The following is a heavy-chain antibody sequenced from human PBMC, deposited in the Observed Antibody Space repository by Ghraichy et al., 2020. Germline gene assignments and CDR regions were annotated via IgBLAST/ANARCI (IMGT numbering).Heavy chain of an antibody. CDR2: IGSDGSSI. V-gene: IGHV3-74*01. CDR1: GFTFSSHW. CDR3: AGLYYYYGMDV. J-gene: IGHJ6*02. Sequence: GESLNISCVASGFTFSSHWMHWVRQAPGKGLVWVSRIGSDGSSITYADSVKGRFTISRDNAKNTLYLQMNSLRDEDTAVYYCAGLYYYYGMDVWGQGTTVTVSS.